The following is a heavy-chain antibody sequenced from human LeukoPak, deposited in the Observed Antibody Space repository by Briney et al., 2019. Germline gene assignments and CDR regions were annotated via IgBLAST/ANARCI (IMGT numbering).Heavy chain of an antibody. J-gene: IGHJ5*02. Sequence: PGGSLKLSCEASGFTFGFYTINWVRQAPGKGLEWISSISSSSVTMLYADSVKGRFTISRDNANNSVHLQMNSLRAEDTALYYCARGVWSITTTATTGWFVPWGEGTLVTVSS. CDR2: ISSSSVTM. CDR1: GFTFGFYT. CDR3: ARGVWSITTTATTGWFVP. D-gene: IGHD4-17*01. V-gene: IGHV3-21*04.